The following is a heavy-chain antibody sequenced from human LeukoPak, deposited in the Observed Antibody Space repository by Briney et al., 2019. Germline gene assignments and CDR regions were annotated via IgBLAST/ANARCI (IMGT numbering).Heavy chain of an antibody. V-gene: IGHV4-34*01. CDR3: ARRIKLRYFDWLSPFDY. D-gene: IGHD3-9*01. Sequence: SETLSLTCAVYGGSFSGYYWSWIRHPPGKGLEWIGEINHSGSTNYNPSLKSRVTISVDTSKNQFSLKLSSVTAADTAVYYCARRIKLRYFDWLSPFDYWGQGTLVTVSS. CDR2: INHSGST. CDR1: GGSFSGYY. J-gene: IGHJ4*02.